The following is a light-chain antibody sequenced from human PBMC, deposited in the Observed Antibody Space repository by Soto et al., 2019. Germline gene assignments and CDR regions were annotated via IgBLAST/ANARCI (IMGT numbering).Light chain of an antibody. CDR2: LAS. V-gene: IGKV2-28*01. Sequence: DIVMTQSPVSLPVTPGEPASISCRSSQSLLHSNGYNYLDWYLQKPGQSPQLLIYLASNRASGVPDRFRGSGSGTHFTLRISRVEADDVGVYYCMQARQTPPWTFGQGTKVDIK. CDR3: MQARQTPPWT. J-gene: IGKJ1*01. CDR1: QSLLHSNGYNY.